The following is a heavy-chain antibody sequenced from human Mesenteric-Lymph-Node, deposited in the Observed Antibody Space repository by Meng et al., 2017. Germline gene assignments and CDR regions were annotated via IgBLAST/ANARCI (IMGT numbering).Heavy chain of an antibody. CDR3: ARGFAEDYNGNHVFDS. Sequence: ASVKVSCKASGYTFTSYGISWVRQAPGQGLEWMGRINPISGATNYAQRFQGRVAMTRDTSTSTAHMELSRLGSADTAVYYCARGFAEDYNGNHVFDSWGQGTLVTVSS. D-gene: IGHD4-23*01. CDR1: GYTFTSYG. CDR2: INPISGAT. J-gene: IGHJ4*02. V-gene: IGHV1-2*06.